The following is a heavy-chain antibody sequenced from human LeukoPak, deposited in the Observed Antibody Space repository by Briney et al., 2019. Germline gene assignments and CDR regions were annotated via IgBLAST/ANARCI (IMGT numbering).Heavy chain of an antibody. Sequence: AASVTVSCKASGYTFTGYYMHWVRQAPGKGLEWMGWINPNSGGTNYAQTFQGRVTMTRDTSTSTAYMELSRLRSDDTAVYYCASLQSSYDSSGYYADDAFDIWGQGTMVTVSS. CDR3: ASLQSSYDSSGYYADDAFDI. CDR2: INPNSGGT. V-gene: IGHV1-2*02. J-gene: IGHJ3*02. CDR1: GYTFTGYY. D-gene: IGHD3-22*01.